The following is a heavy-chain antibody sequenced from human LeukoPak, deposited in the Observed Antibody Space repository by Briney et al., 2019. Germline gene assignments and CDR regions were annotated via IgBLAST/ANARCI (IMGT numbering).Heavy chain of an antibody. CDR3: AREFQMYDILTGSDYYYMDV. D-gene: IGHD3-9*01. CDR1: GYTFTGYY. CDR2: INPNSGGT. Sequence: ASVKVSCKASGYTFTGYYMHWVRQAPGQGLEWMGLINPNSGGTNYAQKFQGRVTMTRDTSISTAYMELSRLRSDDTAVYYCAREFQMYDILTGSDYYYMDVWGKGTTVTVSS. V-gene: IGHV1-2*02. J-gene: IGHJ6*03.